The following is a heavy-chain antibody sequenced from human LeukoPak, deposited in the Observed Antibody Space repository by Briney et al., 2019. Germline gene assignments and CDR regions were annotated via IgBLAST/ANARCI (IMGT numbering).Heavy chain of an antibody. D-gene: IGHD4-17*01. J-gene: IGHJ4*02. Sequence: GASVKVSCKASGYTFTGYYMHWVRQAPGQGLEWMGWINPNSGGTNYAQKFQGRVTMTRDTSISTAYMELSRLRSDDMAVYYCARGPPRLRSPLDYWGQGTLVTVSS. CDR1: GYTFTGYY. CDR3: ARGPPRLRSPLDY. CDR2: INPNSGGT. V-gene: IGHV1-2*02.